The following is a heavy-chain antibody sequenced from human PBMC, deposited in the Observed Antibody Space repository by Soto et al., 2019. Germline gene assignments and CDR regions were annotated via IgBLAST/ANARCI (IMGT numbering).Heavy chain of an antibody. CDR1: VYTFSSYA. D-gene: IGHD7-27*01. CDR2: INAGYGNT. Sequence: QVHLVQSGAEVRKPGASVKVSCKASVYTFSSYAMHCVRQAPGQRLEWMGWINAGYGNTKSSQKFQDRVTISRDTSASTAYMELTSLRSEDTAVYYCARDTGDGTFDFWGQGTLVTVSS. J-gene: IGHJ4*02. V-gene: IGHV1-3*01. CDR3: ARDTGDGTFDF.